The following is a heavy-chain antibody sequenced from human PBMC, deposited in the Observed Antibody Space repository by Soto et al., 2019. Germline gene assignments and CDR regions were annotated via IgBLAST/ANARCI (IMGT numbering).Heavy chain of an antibody. J-gene: IGHJ6*02. CDR2: INPNSGGT. D-gene: IGHD2-2*01. CDR3: ARERRNVLVPAATLRIYYYYGMDV. V-gene: IGHV1-2*04. CDR1: GYTLTGYY. Sequence: ASVKVSCKASGYTLTGYYMHWVRQAPGQGLEWMGWINPNSGGTNYAQKFQGWVTMTRDTSISTAYMELSRLRSDDTAVYYCARERRNVLVPAATLRIYYYYGMDVWGQGTTVTVSS.